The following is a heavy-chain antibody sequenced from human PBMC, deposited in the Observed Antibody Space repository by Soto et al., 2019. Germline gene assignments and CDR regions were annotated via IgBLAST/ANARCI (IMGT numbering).Heavy chain of an antibody. J-gene: IGHJ4*02. Sequence: EVQLEESGGGLVRPGGSLRLSCAVSGFTFTNYWMHWVRQAPGKGLVWVSRINNDGSGTSYADSVKGRFTISRDNAKNTLYLQMDSLRAEDTGVYFCGSVFEYWGQGTPVTVSS. V-gene: IGHV3-74*01. CDR3: GSVFEY. CDR2: INNDGSGT. CDR1: GFTFTNYW.